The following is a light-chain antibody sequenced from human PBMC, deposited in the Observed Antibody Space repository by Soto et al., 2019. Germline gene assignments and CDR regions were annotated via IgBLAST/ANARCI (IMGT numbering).Light chain of an antibody. J-gene: IGKJ1*01. V-gene: IGKV1-5*03. CDR2: KAS. Sequence: DIQMTQSPSTLSASVGDRVTITCRASQSISSWLAWYQQKPGKAPKLLIFKASDLETGVPSRFSGSGSGTELTLTISSLQPDDFATYYCQQYNSYSGTFGQGTKVEIK. CDR1: QSISSW. CDR3: QQYNSYSGT.